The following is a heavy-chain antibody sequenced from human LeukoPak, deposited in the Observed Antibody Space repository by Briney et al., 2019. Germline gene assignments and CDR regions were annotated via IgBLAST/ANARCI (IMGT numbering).Heavy chain of an antibody. V-gene: IGHV3-7*04. Sequence: GGSLRLSCAASGFSLSSYWMNWVRQAPGKGPEWVANIEKDGSEKNYVDSVKGRFAISRDNAKNLVYLQMNSLRAEDTAVYYCVGGVGWLSDYWGQGTLVTVSS. CDR1: GFSLSSYW. CDR3: VGGVGWLSDY. J-gene: IGHJ4*02. D-gene: IGHD6-19*01. CDR2: IEKDGSEK.